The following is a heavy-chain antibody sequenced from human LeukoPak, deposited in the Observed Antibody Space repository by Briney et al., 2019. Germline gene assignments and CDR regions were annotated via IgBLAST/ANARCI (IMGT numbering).Heavy chain of an antibody. D-gene: IGHD3-3*01. J-gene: IGHJ4*02. V-gene: IGHV3-64*01. Sequence: GGSLRLFCAASGFTFSSYAMHWVRQAPGKGLEYVSAISSNGGSTYYANSVKGRFTISRDNSKNTLYLQMGSLRAVDMAVYYCAREVGVTIFDYWGQGTLVTVSS. CDR2: ISSNGGST. CDR3: AREVGVTIFDY. CDR1: GFTFSSYA.